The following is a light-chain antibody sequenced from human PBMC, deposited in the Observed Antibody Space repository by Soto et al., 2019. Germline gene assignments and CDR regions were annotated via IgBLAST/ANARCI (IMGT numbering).Light chain of an antibody. CDR2: DAS. Sequence: DIQMTQSPSTLSASVGDRVTITCRAGQSISSWLAWYQQKPGKAPKLLIYDASSLESGVPSRFSGSGSGTEFTLTSSSLQPDDFATEYCQQYNSYPYTVGQGTKLEIK. J-gene: IGKJ2*01. V-gene: IGKV1-5*01. CDR3: QQYNSYPYT. CDR1: QSISSW.